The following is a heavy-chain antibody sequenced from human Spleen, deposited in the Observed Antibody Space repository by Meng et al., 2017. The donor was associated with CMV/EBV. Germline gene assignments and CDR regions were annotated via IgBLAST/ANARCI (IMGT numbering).Heavy chain of an antibody. CDR3: AKAGPTILSPIDY. Sequence: GGSLRLSCAASGFTFSSYAMHWVRQAPGKGLEWVAVISYDGSNKYYADSVKGRFTISRDNAKNSLYLQMNSLRVEDTAVYYCAKAGPTILSPIDYWGQGTLVTVSS. V-gene: IGHV3-30-3*01. CDR1: GFTFSSYA. J-gene: IGHJ4*02. CDR2: ISYDGSNK. D-gene: IGHD3-3*01.